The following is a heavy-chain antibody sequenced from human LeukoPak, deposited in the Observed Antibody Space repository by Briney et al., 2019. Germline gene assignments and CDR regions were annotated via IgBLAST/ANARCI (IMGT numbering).Heavy chain of an antibody. CDR2: INPDSGGT. V-gene: IGHV1-2*02. J-gene: IGHJ4*02. D-gene: IGHD3-10*01. Sequence: ASVNVSCKASVYTFTGYYMHWVRQAPGQELEWMGWINPDSGGTNYAQKFQGRVTMTRDTSLSTAYMELSRLRAADTAVYYCARTMVRGVLGPYYFDYWGQGTLVTVSS. CDR1: VYTFTGYY. CDR3: ARTMVRGVLGPYYFDY.